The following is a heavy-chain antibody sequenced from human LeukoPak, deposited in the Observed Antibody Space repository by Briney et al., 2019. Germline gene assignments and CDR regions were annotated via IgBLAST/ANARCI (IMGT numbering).Heavy chain of an antibody. J-gene: IGHJ4*02. CDR3: ARAVYSSIWENFDY. Sequence: ASVKVSCKASGYTFTGYYMHWVRQAPGQGLEWMGWINPNSGGTNYAQKFQGRVTMTRDTSISTAYMELSRLRSDDTAVYYCARAVYSSIWENFDYWGQGTLVTVSS. V-gene: IGHV1-2*02. CDR2: INPNSGGT. D-gene: IGHD6-13*01. CDR1: GYTFTGYY.